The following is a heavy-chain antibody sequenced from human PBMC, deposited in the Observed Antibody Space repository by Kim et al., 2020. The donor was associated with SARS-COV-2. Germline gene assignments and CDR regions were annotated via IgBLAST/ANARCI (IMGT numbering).Heavy chain of an antibody. Sequence: GGSLRLSCAASGFTFSSYAMTWVRQAPGKGLEWVSAIGGGAGSTYYADSVKGRFTISRDNSKNTLYLQMNSLRAEDTAVYYCAKDFEVGAVPFFVGEDLVVMPTASNFDYWGQGTLVTVSS. CDR2: IGGGAGST. V-gene: IGHV3-23*01. D-gene: IGHD2-2*01. CDR1: GFTFSSYA. J-gene: IGHJ4*02. CDR3: AKDFEVGAVPFFVGEDLVVMPTASNFDY.